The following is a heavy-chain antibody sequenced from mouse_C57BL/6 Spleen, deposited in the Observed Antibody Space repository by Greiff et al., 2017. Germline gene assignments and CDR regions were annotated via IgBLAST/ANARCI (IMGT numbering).Heavy chain of an antibody. Sequence: QVQLLQPGAGFVKPGASVKMSCKASGYTFTSYWITWVKQRPGQGLEWIGDICPGSGSTNYNEKFKSKATLTVDTAASTAYMQLSSLTSEDSAVYYCAKEEDYAMDYWGQGTSVTVSS. V-gene: IGHV1-55*01. CDR3: AKEEDYAMDY. J-gene: IGHJ4*01. CDR1: GYTFTSYW. CDR2: ICPGSGST.